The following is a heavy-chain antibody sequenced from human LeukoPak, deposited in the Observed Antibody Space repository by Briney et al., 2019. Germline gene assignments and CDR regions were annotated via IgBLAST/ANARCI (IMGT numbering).Heavy chain of an antibody. CDR1: GGSISSYY. D-gene: IGHD1-26*01. V-gene: IGHV4-59*01. CDR2: IYYSGST. CDR3: ARDRSFPFDY. Sequence: SETLSLTCTVSGGSISSYYWSWIRQPPGEGLEWIGYIYYSGSTNYNPSLKSRVTISVDTSKNQFSLKLSSVTAADTAVYYCARDRSFPFDYWGQGTLVTVSS. J-gene: IGHJ4*02.